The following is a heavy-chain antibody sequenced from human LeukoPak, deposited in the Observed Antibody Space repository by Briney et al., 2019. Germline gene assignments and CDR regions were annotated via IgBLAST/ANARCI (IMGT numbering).Heavy chain of an antibody. Sequence: SETPSLTCTVSGGSINSSSYYWGWIRQPPGRGLEWVGSNYYSGSTWYNPPLESRVTMSVDTSKNQLSLKLSSVTAADTAVYYCARATGRSDSSGYYLTFDFWGQGTLVTVSS. CDR2: NYYSGST. CDR3: ARATGRSDSSGYYLTFDF. CDR1: GGSINSSSYY. J-gene: IGHJ4*02. D-gene: IGHD3-22*01. V-gene: IGHV4-39*01.